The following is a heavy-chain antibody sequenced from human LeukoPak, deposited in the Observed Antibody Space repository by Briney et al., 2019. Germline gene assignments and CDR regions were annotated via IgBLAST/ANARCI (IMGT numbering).Heavy chain of an antibody. CDR2: ISSSSSYI. CDR3: ARGFVDTAMVGR. D-gene: IGHD5-18*01. J-gene: IGHJ4*02. V-gene: IGHV3-21*01. Sequence: NAGGSLRLSCAASGFTFSSYSMNWVRQAPGKGLEWVSSISSSSSYIYYADSVKGRFTISRDNAKNSLYLQMNSLRAEDTAVYYCARGFVDTAMVGRWGQGTLVTVSS. CDR1: GFTFSSYS.